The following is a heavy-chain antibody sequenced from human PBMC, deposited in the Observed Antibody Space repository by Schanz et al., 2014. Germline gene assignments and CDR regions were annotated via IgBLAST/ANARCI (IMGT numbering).Heavy chain of an antibody. D-gene: IGHD3-10*01. CDR3: ALREKPYGPFAS. CDR1: GGSISSGGYS. CDR2: IYYSGNT. V-gene: IGHV4-30-2*06. J-gene: IGHJ4*02. Sequence: LQLQESGSGLMKPSQTLSLTCAVSGGSISSGGYSWNWIRQSPGKGLEWIGYIYYSGNTYYNPSLKSRVTISVDRSKNQFSLRLDSVTAADTAVYYCALREKPYGPFASWGQGVLVTVSS.